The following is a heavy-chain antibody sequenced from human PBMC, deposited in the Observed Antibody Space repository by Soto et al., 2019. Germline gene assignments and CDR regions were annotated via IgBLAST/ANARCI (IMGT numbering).Heavy chain of an antibody. Sequence: QVQLVQSGAEVKKPGSSVKVSCKASGGTFSSYTISWVRQAPGQGLEWMGRIIPILGIANYAQKFQGRVTXTXXXXXXXXXXXXXXXXSXXTXVXYCARDRGDGGENYWGQGTLVTVSS. CDR2: IIPILGIA. CDR3: ARDRGDGGENY. CDR1: GGTFSSYT. V-gene: IGHV1-69*08. J-gene: IGHJ4*02. D-gene: IGHD2-21*02.